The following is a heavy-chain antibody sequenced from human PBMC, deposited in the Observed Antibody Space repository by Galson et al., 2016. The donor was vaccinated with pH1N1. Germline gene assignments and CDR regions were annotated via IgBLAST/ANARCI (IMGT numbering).Heavy chain of an antibody. J-gene: IGHJ4*02. CDR1: GGTFRTYV. CDR2: IIPIFGTA. Sequence: SVKASCKASGGTFRTYVISWVRQAPGQGLEWMGGIIPIFGTAKYAQKFQGRVTITADESTSTAYMELSSLRSEDTAVYYCASPSPFYGSSGYYLHFRDWGQGTLVTVSS. CDR3: ASPSPFYGSSGYYLHFRD. D-gene: IGHD3-22*01. V-gene: IGHV1-69*13.